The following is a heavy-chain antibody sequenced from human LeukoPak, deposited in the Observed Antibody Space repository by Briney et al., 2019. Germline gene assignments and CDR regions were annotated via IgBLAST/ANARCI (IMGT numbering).Heavy chain of an antibody. CDR2: IWYDGSNK. V-gene: IGHV3-33*06. CDR3: AKDYYDSSGHLDY. Sequence: GGSLRLSCAASGFTFSSYGMHWVRQAPGKGLEWVAVIWYDGSNKYYADSVKGRFTISRDNSKNTLYLQMNSLRAEDTVVYYCAKDYYDSSGHLDYWGQGTLVTVSS. D-gene: IGHD3-22*01. J-gene: IGHJ4*02. CDR1: GFTFSSYG.